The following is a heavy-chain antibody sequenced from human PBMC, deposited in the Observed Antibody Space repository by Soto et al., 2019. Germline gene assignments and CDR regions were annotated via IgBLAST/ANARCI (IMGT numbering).Heavy chain of an antibody. D-gene: IGHD5-12*01. J-gene: IGHJ4*02. CDR1: GFTVSSNY. CDR3: ARDNWLRPLDY. CDR2: IYSGGST. Sequence: EVQLVESGGGLVQPGGSLRLSCAASGFTVSSNYMSWVRQAPGKGLEWVSVIYSGGSTYYADSVKGRFTTSRDNSKNTLYLQMNSLRAEDTAVYYCARDNWLRPLDYWGQGTLVTVSS. V-gene: IGHV3-66*01.